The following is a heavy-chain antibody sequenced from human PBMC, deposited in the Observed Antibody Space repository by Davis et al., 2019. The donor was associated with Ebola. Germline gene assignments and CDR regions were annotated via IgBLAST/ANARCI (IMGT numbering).Heavy chain of an antibody. CDR1: GYTFTGYY. CDR3: ARLPAMVLRGAFDI. D-gene: IGHD5-18*01. CDR2: INPNSGGT. V-gene: IGHV1-2*06. Sequence: AASVKVSCKASGYTFTGYYMHWVRQAPGQGLEWMGRINPNSGGTNYAQKFQGRVTMTRDTSISTAYMELSRLRSDDTAVYYCARLPAMVLRGAFDIWGQGTMVTVSS. J-gene: IGHJ3*02.